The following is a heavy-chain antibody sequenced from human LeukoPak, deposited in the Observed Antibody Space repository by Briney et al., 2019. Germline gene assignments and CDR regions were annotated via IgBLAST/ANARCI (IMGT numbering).Heavy chain of an antibody. CDR2: ITDGGTT. CDR1: GFNFTNAW. D-gene: IGHD2-2*01. J-gene: IGHJ5*01. V-gene: IGHV3-15*01. Sequence: PGGSLRLYRSASGFNFTNAWMRRVRQAPGKGLEWLGRITDGGTTDHAAPVKGRFTISRDDSINILYLQLNSLKTEDTAVYYCTTSPLGYCTRNSCDAYFDAWGQASLVTVSS. CDR3: TTSPLGYCTRNSCDAYFDA.